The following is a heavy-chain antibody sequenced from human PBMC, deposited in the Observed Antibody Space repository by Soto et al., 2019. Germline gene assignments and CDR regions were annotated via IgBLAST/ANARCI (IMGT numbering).Heavy chain of an antibody. Sequence: PSETLSLTCTVSGGSISSGGYYRSWIRQHPGKGLEWIGYIYYSGSTYYNPSLKSRVTISVDTSKNQFSLKLSSVTAADTAVYYCARAVDDSAYYYGMDVWGQGTTVTVSS. CDR3: ARAVDDSAYYYGMDV. CDR2: IYYSGST. D-gene: IGHD5-18*01. V-gene: IGHV4-31*03. CDR1: GGSISSGGYY. J-gene: IGHJ6*02.